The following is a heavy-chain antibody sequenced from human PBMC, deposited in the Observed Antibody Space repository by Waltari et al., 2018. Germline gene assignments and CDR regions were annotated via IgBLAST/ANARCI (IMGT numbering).Heavy chain of an antibody. V-gene: IGHV1-69-2*01. D-gene: IGHD1-26*01. CDR1: GYTFTDYY. CDR3: ATGPGFKVGAISFFDY. Sequence: EVQLVQSGAEVKKPGATVKISCKASGYTFTDYYMHWVQQAPGKGLEWMGRVDPEDGETIYAEKFQGRVTITADTSTDTAYMELSSLRSEDTAVYYCATGPGFKVGAISFFDYWGQGTLVTVSS. J-gene: IGHJ4*02. CDR2: VDPEDGET.